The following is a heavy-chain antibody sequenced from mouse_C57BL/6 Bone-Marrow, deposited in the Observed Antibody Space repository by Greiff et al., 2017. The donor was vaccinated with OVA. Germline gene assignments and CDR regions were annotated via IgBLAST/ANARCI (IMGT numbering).Heavy chain of an antibody. J-gene: IGHJ2*01. V-gene: IGHV1-69*01. D-gene: IGHD2-4*01. CDR1: GYTFTSYW. Sequence: QVQLQQSGAELVMPGASVKLSCKASGYTFTSYWMHWVKQRPGQGLEWIGEIDPSDSYTNYNQKFKGKSTLTVDKSSSTAYMQLSSLTSEDSAVYYCARVEDYDEECYWGQGTTLTVSS. CDR2: IDPSDSYT. CDR3: ARVEDYDEECY.